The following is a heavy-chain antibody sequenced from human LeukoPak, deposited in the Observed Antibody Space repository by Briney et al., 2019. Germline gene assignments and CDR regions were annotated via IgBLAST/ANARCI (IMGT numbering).Heavy chain of an antibody. D-gene: IGHD2-21*01. J-gene: IGHJ6*02. CDR1: GFTFSSFW. Sequence: TGGSLRLSCAASGFTFSSFWMSWVRQAPGKGLEWVANIKQDGSEQHYVTSVKGRFTISRDNAKNSVYLQMNILRAEDTAVYYCATIPTGGLVRAGVIDVWGQGTTVTVSS. CDR3: ATIPTGGLVRAGVIDV. V-gene: IGHV3-7*01. CDR2: IKQDGSEQ.